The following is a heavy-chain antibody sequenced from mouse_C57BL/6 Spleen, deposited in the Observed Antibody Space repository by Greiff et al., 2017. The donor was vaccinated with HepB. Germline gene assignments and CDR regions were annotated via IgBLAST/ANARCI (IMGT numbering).Heavy chain of an antibody. CDR3: ARSYDGYSFAY. CDR1: GFTFSSYA. Sequence: VQLKESGGGLVKPGGSLKLSCAASGFTFSSYAMSWVRQTPEKRLEWVATISDGGSYTYYPDNVKGRFTISRDNAKNNLYLQMSHLKSEDTAMYYCARSYDGYSFAYWGQGTLVTVSA. D-gene: IGHD2-3*01. J-gene: IGHJ3*01. CDR2: ISDGGSYT. V-gene: IGHV5-4*01.